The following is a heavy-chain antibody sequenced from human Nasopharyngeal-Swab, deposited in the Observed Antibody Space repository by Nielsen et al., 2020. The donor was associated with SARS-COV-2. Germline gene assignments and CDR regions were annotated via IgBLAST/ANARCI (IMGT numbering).Heavy chain of an antibody. D-gene: IGHD3-22*01. CDR3: ASYYDSSGYQTFYYYYMDV. CDR2: IYYSGST. Sequence: SETLSLTCPVSGGSISSSSYYWGWIRQPPGKGLEWIGSIYYSGSTYYNPSLKSRVTISVDTSKNQFSLKLSSVTAADTAVYYCASYYDSSGYQTFYYYYMDVWGKGTTVTVSS. V-gene: IGHV4-39*01. J-gene: IGHJ6*03. CDR1: GGSISSSSYY.